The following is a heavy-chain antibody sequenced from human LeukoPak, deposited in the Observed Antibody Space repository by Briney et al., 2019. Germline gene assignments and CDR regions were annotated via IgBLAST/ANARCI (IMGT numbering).Heavy chain of an antibody. V-gene: IGHV3-21*04. CDR2: ISSSSSYI. CDR1: GFTFSSYS. J-gene: IGHJ4*02. CDR3: AKEGREGYYDSSGYFDY. Sequence: GGSLRLSCAASGFTFSSYSMNWVRQAPGKGLEWVSSISSSSSYIYYADSVKGRFTISRDNSKNTLYLQMNSLRAEDTAVYYCAKEGREGYYDSSGYFDYWGQGTLVTVSS. D-gene: IGHD3-22*01.